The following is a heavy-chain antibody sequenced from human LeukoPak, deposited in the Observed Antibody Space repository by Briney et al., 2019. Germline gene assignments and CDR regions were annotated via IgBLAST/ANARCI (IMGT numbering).Heavy chain of an antibody. Sequence: SETLSLTCTVSGGSISSSSYYWGWIRQPPGKGLEWIGSIYYSGSTYYNPSLKSRVTISVDTSKNQFSLKLSSVTAADTAVYYCARELPSAFDYWGQGTLVTVSS. CDR3: ARELPSAFDY. CDR1: GGSISSSSYY. D-gene: IGHD1-26*01. V-gene: IGHV4-39*07. CDR2: IYYSGST. J-gene: IGHJ4*02.